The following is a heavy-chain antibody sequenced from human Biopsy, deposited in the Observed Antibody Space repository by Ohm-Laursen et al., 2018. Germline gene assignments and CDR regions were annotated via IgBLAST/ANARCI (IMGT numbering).Heavy chain of an antibody. CDR2: ISYSGTT. CDR1: GGSVSSGGFY. V-gene: IGHV4-31*01. J-gene: IGHJ2*01. Sequence: TLSLTCTVSGGSVSSGGFYWSWLRQHPGKGLEWIGYISYSGTTYYNPSLKSLVTISVDTSKNQFSLKLNSVTAADTAVYYCARRPYGGTRYWYFDLWGRGTLVTVSS. CDR3: ARRPYGGTRYWYFDL. D-gene: IGHD4-23*01.